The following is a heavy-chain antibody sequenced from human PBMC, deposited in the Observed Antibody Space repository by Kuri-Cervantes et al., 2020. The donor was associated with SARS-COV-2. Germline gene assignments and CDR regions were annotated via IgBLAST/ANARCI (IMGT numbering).Heavy chain of an antibody. J-gene: IGHJ4*02. CDR2: INSDGSST. CDR3: ARDGKWELPFDY. V-gene: IGHV3-74*01. CDR1: GFTFSSYW. D-gene: IGHD1-26*01. Sequence: GESLKISCAASGFTFSSYWMHWVRQAPGKGLVWVSRINSDGSSTSYADSVKGRFTISRDNAKNTLYLQMNSLRAEDTAVYYCARDGKWELPFDYWGQGTRGTVSS.